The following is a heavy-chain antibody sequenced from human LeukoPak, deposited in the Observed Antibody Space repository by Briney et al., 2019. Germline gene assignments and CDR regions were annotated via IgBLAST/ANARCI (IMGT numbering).Heavy chain of an antibody. D-gene: IGHD3-16*01. Sequence: PSETLSLTCTVSGGSISSHYWSWIRQPPGKGLEWIGYIYYSGSTNYNPSLKSRVTISVDTSKNQFSLKLSSVTAADTAVYYCARGKLSIMVDYWGQGTLVAVSS. CDR1: GGSISSHY. CDR2: IYYSGST. J-gene: IGHJ4*02. V-gene: IGHV4-59*11. CDR3: ARGKLSIMVDY.